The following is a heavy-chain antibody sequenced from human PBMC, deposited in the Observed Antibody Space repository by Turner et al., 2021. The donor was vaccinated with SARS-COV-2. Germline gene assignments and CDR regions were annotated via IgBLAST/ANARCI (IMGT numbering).Heavy chain of an antibody. V-gene: IGHV3-9*01. J-gene: IGHJ6*02. Sequence: EVQLVGSGRGLVQPGRSLRLSCAASGFTFDDYVMHWVRQAPGKGLVWVSGISWNSGSIVYADSVKGRFTISRDNAKNSLYLQMNSLRAEDTALYYCAKDMVRGVIYCYYGMDVWGQGTTVTVSS. CDR3: AKDMVRGVIYCYYGMDV. CDR2: ISWNSGSI. D-gene: IGHD3-10*01. CDR1: GFTFDDYV.